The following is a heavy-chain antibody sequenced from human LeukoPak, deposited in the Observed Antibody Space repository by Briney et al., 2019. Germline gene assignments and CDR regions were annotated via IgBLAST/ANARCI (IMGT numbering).Heavy chain of an antibody. CDR3: ARVGGYSGYANFDY. D-gene: IGHD5-12*01. Sequence: PSETLSLTCTVSGGSISSYYWSWIRQPPGKGLEWIGCIYYSGSTDYNPSLKSRVTISVDTSKNQFSLKLSSVTAADTAVYYCARVGGYSGYANFDYWGQGTLVTVSS. CDR2: IYYSGST. V-gene: IGHV4-59*01. CDR1: GGSISSYY. J-gene: IGHJ4*02.